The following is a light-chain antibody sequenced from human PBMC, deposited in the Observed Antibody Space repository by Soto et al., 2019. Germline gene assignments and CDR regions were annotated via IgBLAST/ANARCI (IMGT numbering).Light chain of an antibody. V-gene: IGLV2-14*03. CDR1: ASDIGYYNF. Sequence: QSVLTQPASVSGSLGQSITISCTGAASDIGYYNFVSWYQQHPATAPKVIIYDVSHRPSGISFRFSGSKSGNTASLTISGLRAEDEAAYYCASYTGTDTPWVFGGGTKLTVL. J-gene: IGLJ3*02. CDR2: DVS. CDR3: ASYTGTDTPWV.